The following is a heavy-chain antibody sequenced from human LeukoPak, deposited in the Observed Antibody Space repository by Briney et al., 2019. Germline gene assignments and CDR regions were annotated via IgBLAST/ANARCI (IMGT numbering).Heavy chain of an antibody. D-gene: IGHD6-19*01. J-gene: IGHJ4*02. CDR2: ISSYNGNT. Sequence: ASVKVSCKTSGYTFTSYGISWVRQAPGQGLEWMGWISSYNGNTNYAQKLQGRVTMTTDTSTSTAYMELRSLRSDDTAVYYCARSQWLAIFDYWGQGTLVTVSS. CDR1: GYTFTSYG. CDR3: ARSQWLAIFDY. V-gene: IGHV1-18*01.